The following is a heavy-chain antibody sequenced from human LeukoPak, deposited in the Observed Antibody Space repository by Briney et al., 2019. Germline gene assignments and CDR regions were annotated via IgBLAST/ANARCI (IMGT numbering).Heavy chain of an antibody. J-gene: IGHJ6*02. CDR3: ARGVNVVAKFGKQDGDV. CDR2: IKKDESEK. D-gene: IGHD5-12*01. CDR1: GFTFTNYW. Sequence: GGSLRLSSVASGFTFTNYWMSWVRQAPGKGLEWVANIKKDESEKYYVDSVKGRFTISRDNAKNSLYLQMNSLRAEDTAVYYCARGVNVVAKFGKQDGDVWGQGTTVTVSS. V-gene: IGHV3-7*01.